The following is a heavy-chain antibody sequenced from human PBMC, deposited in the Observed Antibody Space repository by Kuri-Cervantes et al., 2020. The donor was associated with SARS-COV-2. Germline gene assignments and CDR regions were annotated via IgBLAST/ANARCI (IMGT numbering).Heavy chain of an antibody. CDR1: GGSISSYY. D-gene: IGHD4-17*01. CDR3: ARRAYGDQGDSYYMDV. Sequence: SETLSLTCTVSGGSISSYYWSWIRQPPGKGLEWIGYISYSGNTNYNPSLKSRVTISVDTSKNQFSLRLSSVTAADTAVYYCARRAYGDQGDSYYMDVWGKGTTVTVSS. V-gene: IGHV4-59*01. CDR2: ISYSGNT. J-gene: IGHJ6*03.